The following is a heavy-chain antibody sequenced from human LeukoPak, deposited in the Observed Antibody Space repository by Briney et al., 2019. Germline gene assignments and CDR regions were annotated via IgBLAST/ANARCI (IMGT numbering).Heavy chain of an antibody. CDR1: GFTFDDYA. D-gene: IGHD3-10*01. CDR3: ARAIRVWFGELLQDY. J-gene: IGHJ4*02. CDR2: ISWNSGSI. V-gene: IGHV3-9*01. Sequence: PGGSLRLSCAASGFTFDDYAMHWVRQAPGKGLEWVSGISWNSGSIGYADSVKGRFTISRDNAKNSLYLQMNSLRAEDTAVYYCARAIRVWFGELLQDYWGQGTLVTVSS.